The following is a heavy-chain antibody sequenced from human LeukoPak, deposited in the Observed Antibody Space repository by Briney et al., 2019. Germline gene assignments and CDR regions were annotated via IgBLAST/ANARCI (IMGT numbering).Heavy chain of an antibody. V-gene: IGHV4-30-4*01. CDR2: IYYSGST. D-gene: IGHD3-22*01. CDR3: ARDSSGYYGAFDY. Sequence: SETLSLTCTVSGGSISSGDYYWSWIRQPPGKGLEWIGYIYYSGSTYYNPSLKSRVTISVDTSKNQFSLKLSSVTAADTAVYYCARDSSGYYGAFDYWGQGTLVTVSS. J-gene: IGHJ4*02. CDR1: GGSISSGDYY.